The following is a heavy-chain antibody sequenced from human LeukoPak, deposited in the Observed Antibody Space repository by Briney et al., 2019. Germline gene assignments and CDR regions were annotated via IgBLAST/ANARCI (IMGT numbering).Heavy chain of an antibody. CDR3: ARDRPGGSSPDY. Sequence: SETLSLTCTVSGGSISRDYWSWIRQPPGKGLEWIGYNPSLKSRVTISVDTSKNQFSLKLSSVTAADTAVYYCARDRPGGSSPDYWGQGTLVTVSS. J-gene: IGHJ4*02. D-gene: IGHD6-13*01. CDR1: GGSISRDY. V-gene: IGHV4-59*01.